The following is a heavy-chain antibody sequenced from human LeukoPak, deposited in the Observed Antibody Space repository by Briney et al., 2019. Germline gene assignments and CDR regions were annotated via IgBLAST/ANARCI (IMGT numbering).Heavy chain of an antibody. CDR2: IKQDGSEK. V-gene: IGHV3-7*03. Sequence: PGGSLRLSCAASGFTFSSYWMSWVRQAPGKGLEWVANIKQDGSEKYYVDSVKGRFTIPRDNAKNSLYLQMNSLRAEDTAVYYCARDPATLGYCSGGSCRWGQGTLVTVSS. CDR3: ARDPATLGYCSGGSCR. J-gene: IGHJ4*02. D-gene: IGHD2-15*01. CDR1: GFTFSSYW.